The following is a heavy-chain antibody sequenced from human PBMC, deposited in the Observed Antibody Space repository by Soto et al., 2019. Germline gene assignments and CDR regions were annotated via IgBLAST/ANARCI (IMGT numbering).Heavy chain of an antibody. CDR1: GFTFSDYY. J-gene: IGHJ6*03. V-gene: IGHV3-11*01. CDR3: ARAQQQSNYYYYMDV. Sequence: PGGSLRLSCAASGFTFSDYYMSWIRQAPGKGLEWVSYISSSGSTIYYADSVKGRFTISRDNAKNSLYLQMNSLRAEDTAVYYCARAQQQSNYYYYMDVWGKGTTVTVSS. D-gene: IGHD6-13*01. CDR2: ISSSGSTI.